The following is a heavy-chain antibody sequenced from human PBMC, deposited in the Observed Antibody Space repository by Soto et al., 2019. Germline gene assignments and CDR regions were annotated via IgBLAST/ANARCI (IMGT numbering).Heavy chain of an antibody. CDR1: GFPLSSYC. V-gene: IGHV3-33*01. CDR2: IWYDGSNK. CDR3: ARRSLYYYGSGSYFSGYYGMDV. J-gene: IGHJ6*02. D-gene: IGHD3-10*01. Sequence: AGGALRLSRAASGFPLSSYCMHWVRQAPGKGLGWGAVIWYDGSNKYYADSVKGRFTISRDNSKNTLYLQMNSLRAEDTAVYYCARRSLYYYGSGSYFSGYYGMDVWGQGTTVTVSS.